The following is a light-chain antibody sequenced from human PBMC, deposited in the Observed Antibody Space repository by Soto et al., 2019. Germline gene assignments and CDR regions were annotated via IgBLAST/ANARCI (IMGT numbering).Light chain of an antibody. CDR2: QAS. CDR1: QSISTS. V-gene: IGKV1-5*03. J-gene: IGKJ4*01. CDR3: QQYNSYALT. Sequence: DIQMTQSPSTLSASVGDRVTITCRASQSISTSLAWYQQKPGKAPKFLIYQASNLESGVPSRFSGSGSGTEFTLTINSLQPDDFATYYCQQYNSYALTFGGGTKVEIK.